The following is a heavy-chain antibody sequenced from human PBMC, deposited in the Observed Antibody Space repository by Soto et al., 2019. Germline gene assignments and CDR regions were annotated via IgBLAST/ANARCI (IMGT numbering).Heavy chain of an antibody. CDR1: GGSISSSNW. V-gene: IGHV4-4*02. CDR2: IYYSGGT. Sequence: SETLSLTCAVSGGSISSSNWWSWVRQPPGKGLEWIGDIYYSGGTNYNPSLKSRVTISVDTSKNQFSLKLSSVTAADTAVYYCARQSRCINGLCGNAFDIWGQGTMVTVSS. CDR3: ARQSRCINGLCGNAFDI. D-gene: IGHD2-8*01. J-gene: IGHJ3*02.